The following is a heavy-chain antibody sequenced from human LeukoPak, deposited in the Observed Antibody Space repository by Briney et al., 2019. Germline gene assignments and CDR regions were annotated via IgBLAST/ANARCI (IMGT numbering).Heavy chain of an antibody. CDR1: GGPVSSDNYY. Sequence: SETLSLTCTVSGGPVSSDNYYWTWIRQPPGKGLEWIGFTDYTGNSNYNPSLKSRLTISLDTSKKQFSLQVRSVTAEDTAVYYCARGYYLRKTAEVGTTALFDYWGEGTLVPVSS. CDR3: ARGYYLRKTAEVGTTALFDY. D-gene: IGHD1-1*01. V-gene: IGHV4-61*01. CDR2: TDYTGNS. J-gene: IGHJ4*02.